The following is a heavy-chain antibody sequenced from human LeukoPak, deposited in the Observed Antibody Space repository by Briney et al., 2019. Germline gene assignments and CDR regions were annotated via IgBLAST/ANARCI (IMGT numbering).Heavy chain of an antibody. CDR1: GGSFSGYY. Sequence: PSETLSLTCAVYGGSFSGYYWSWIRQPPGKGLEWIGEINHSGSTNYNPSLKSRVTISVDTSKNQFSLKLSSVTAADTAVYYCARARRGLYSNYWFDPWGQGTLVTVSS. D-gene: IGHD4-11*01. CDR2: INHSGST. V-gene: IGHV4-34*01. CDR3: ARARRGLYSNYWFDP. J-gene: IGHJ5*02.